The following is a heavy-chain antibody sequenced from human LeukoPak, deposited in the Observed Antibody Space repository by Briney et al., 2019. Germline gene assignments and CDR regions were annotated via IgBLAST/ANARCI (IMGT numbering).Heavy chain of an antibody. D-gene: IGHD5-18*01. CDR1: GFTFISYA. J-gene: IGHJ4*02. CDR3: VRRRGYSYDY. CDR2: ISSNGGST. Sequence: GGSLRLSCAASGFTFISYAMDWVRQAPGKGLEYVSGISSNGGSTYYASSVKGRFTISRDNSKATLDLQMGSLRAEDMAVYYCVRRRGYSYDYWGQGTLVSVSS. V-gene: IGHV3-64*01.